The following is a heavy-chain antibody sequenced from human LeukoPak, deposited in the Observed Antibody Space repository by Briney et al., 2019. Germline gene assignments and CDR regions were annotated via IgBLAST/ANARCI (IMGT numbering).Heavy chain of an antibody. D-gene: IGHD3-9*01. V-gene: IGHV3-23*01. Sequence: PGGSLRLSCAASGFTFSRYWMSWVRQAPGKGLEFVSNISAGGVSTFYADSVRGRFTVSRDYSKDTLYLEMNNLGAEDTAVYYCAKDMTLAGYDSEGAFDVWGQGTMVTVSA. CDR2: ISAGGVST. CDR3: AKDMTLAGYDSEGAFDV. J-gene: IGHJ3*01. CDR1: GFTFSRYW.